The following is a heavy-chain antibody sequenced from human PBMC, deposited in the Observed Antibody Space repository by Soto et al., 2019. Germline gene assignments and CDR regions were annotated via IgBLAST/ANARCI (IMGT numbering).Heavy chain of an antibody. D-gene: IGHD6-13*01. CDR3: ARDRGVIAAAGNGFYYYYYMDV. Sequence: SQTLSLTCAISGDSVSSNSAAWNWIRQSPSRGLEWLGRTYYRSKWYNDYAVSVKSRITINPDTSKNQFSLQLNSVTPEDTAVYYSARDRGVIAAAGNGFYYYYYMDVRGNKTTVTVS. V-gene: IGHV6-1*01. CDR1: GDSVSSNSAA. J-gene: IGHJ6*03. CDR2: TYYRSKWYN.